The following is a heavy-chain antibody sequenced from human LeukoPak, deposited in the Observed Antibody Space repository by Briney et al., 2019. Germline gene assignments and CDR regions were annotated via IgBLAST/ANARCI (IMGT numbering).Heavy chain of an antibody. V-gene: IGHV3-30*01. CDR3: ARDPRGRCRGGSCYRGSYYYYYMDV. Sequence: PGGSLRLSCAASGFTFTSYAMHWVRQAPSKGLEWVAVISYDGSNKYYADYVKGRFTISRDNPKNTLYLQMNSLRAEDTAVYYCARDPRGRCRGGSCYRGSYYYYYMDVWGKGTTGTVSS. D-gene: IGHD2-15*01. CDR2: ISYDGSNK. J-gene: IGHJ6*03. CDR1: GFTFTSYA.